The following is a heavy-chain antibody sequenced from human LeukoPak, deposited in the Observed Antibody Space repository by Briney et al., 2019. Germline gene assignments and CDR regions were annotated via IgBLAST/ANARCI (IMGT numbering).Heavy chain of an antibody. CDR2: ISTYNGDT. Sequence: ASVKVSCKTSGYTFTTYGNSWVRQAPGQGLEWMGWISTYNGDTNYAQKLQGRVTMTADTSTSTTYMELRSLRSDDTAVYYCALIAYCTTATCYYFDYWGQGTLVTVSS. CDR3: ALIAYCTTATCYYFDY. V-gene: IGHV1-18*04. CDR1: GYTFTTYG. D-gene: IGHD2-2*01. J-gene: IGHJ4*02.